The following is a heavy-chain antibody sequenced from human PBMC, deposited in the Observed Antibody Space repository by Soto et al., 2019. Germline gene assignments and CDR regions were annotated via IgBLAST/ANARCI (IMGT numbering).Heavy chain of an antibody. J-gene: IGHJ6*02. D-gene: IGHD2-2*01. Sequence: QVQLVQSGAEVKKPGSSVKVSCKASGGTFSSYAISWVRQAPGQGLEWMGGIIPIFGTANYAQKLQGRVTITADEATSTAYTELSSLRSEDTAVYYCAREGYCSSTSCFRHYYYGMDVWGQGTTVTVSS. V-gene: IGHV1-69*01. CDR3: AREGYCSSTSCFRHYYYGMDV. CDR2: IIPIFGTA. CDR1: GGTFSSYA.